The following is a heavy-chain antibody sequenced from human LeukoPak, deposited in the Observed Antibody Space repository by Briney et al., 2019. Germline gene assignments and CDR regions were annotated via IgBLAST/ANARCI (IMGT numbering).Heavy chain of an antibody. Sequence: PSETLSLTCTVSGGSISSYYWSWIRQPAGKGPEWIGRIYTSGSTNYNPSLTSRVTMSVDTSKNQFSLKLSSVTAADTAVYYCARDLAYGSGMGYFDYWGQGTLVTVSS. D-gene: IGHD3-10*01. CDR1: GGSISSYY. V-gene: IGHV4-4*07. J-gene: IGHJ4*02. CDR2: IYTSGST. CDR3: ARDLAYGSGMGYFDY.